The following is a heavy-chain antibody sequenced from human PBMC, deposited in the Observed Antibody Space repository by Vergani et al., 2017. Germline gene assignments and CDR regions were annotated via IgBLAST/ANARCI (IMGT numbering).Heavy chain of an antibody. V-gene: IGHV3-33*01. CDR3: ATKSCGTPGCQIGYFRE. CDR1: GFTFNQYG. CDR2: TWYDGNNK. J-gene: IGHJ1*01. Sequence: QVQLVESGGGEVQPGRSLRLSCAASGFTFNQYGMHWVRQAPGKGLEWVAVTWYDGNNKQYADSVKGRFTISRDNSKSTLYLQMNSLRTEDTAVYYCATKSCGTPGCQIGYFREWGQGTLVTVSS. D-gene: IGHD1-1*01.